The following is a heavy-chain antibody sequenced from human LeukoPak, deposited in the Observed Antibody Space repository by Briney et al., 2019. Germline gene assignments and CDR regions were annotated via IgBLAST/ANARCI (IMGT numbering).Heavy chain of an antibody. J-gene: IGHJ3*02. CDR2: IYYSGST. Sequence: SETLSLTCTVSGGSISSYYWSWIRQFPGKGLEWIGYIYYSGSTNYNPSLKSRVTISVDTSKNQFSLKLSSVTAADTAVYYCARSIPTYYYDSSGYYSAPPPAFDIWGQGTMVTVSS. CDR3: ARSIPTYYYDSSGYYSAPPPAFDI. D-gene: IGHD3-22*01. CDR1: GGSISSYY. V-gene: IGHV4-59*01.